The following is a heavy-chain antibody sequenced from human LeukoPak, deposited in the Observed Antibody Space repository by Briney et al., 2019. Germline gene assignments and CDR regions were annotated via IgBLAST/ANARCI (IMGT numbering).Heavy chain of an antibody. CDR1: GFTFRNAW. Sequence: GGSLRLSCAASGFTFRNAWMSWVRQAPGKGLEWVGRIKSKTDGGTTDYAEPVKGRFTISRDDSKKTLYLQMNSLKTEDTALYYCAAVSVDYGDSSFDFWGQGTLVTVSS. D-gene: IGHD4-17*01. V-gene: IGHV3-15*01. CDR2: IKSKTDGGTT. J-gene: IGHJ4*02. CDR3: AAVSVDYGDSSFDF.